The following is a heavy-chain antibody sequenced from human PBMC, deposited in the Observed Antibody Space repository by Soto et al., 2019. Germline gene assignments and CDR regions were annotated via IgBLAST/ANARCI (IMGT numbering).Heavy chain of an antibody. CDR3: ATEGYSGSMDV. D-gene: IGHD1-26*01. Sequence: EVQLVESGGGLVQPGGSLRLSCAASGFTFSTYWMHWVRQAPGKGLVWVSCIYTDGSSTDYADSVKGRFTFSRDNTENTLYLQMNSLTAEDTAVYYCATEGYSGSMDVWGQGTTVTVSS. CDR2: IYTDGSST. V-gene: IGHV3-74*01. J-gene: IGHJ6*02. CDR1: GFTFSTYW.